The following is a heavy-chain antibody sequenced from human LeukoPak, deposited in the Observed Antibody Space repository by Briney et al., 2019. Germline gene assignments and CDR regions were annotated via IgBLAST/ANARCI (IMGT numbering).Heavy chain of an antibody. Sequence: SETLSLTCTVSGGSISSYYWSWIRQPAGKGLEWIGRIYTSGSTNYNASLKSRVSMSVDTSKNQFSLKLSSMTAADTAVFYCARENSGSYREFDYWGQGTLVTVSS. CDR2: IYTSGST. D-gene: IGHD1-26*01. J-gene: IGHJ4*02. V-gene: IGHV4-4*07. CDR1: GGSISSYY. CDR3: ARENSGSYREFDY.